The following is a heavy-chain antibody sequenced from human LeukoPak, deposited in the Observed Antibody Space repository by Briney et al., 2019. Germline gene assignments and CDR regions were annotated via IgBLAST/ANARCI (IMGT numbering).Heavy chain of an antibody. Sequence: GGSLRLSCAASGFTFSSYWMHWVRQAPGKGLEWVAVISYDGSNKYYADSVKGRFTISRDNSKNTLYLQMNSLRAEDTAVYYCAKETGYSYGSGDYWGQGTLVTVSS. CDR3: AKETGYSYGSGDY. CDR2: ISYDGSNK. V-gene: IGHV3-30*18. J-gene: IGHJ4*02. D-gene: IGHD5-18*01. CDR1: GFTFSSYW.